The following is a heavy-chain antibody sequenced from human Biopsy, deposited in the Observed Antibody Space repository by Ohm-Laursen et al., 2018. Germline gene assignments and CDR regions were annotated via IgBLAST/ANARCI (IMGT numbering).Heavy chain of an antibody. J-gene: IGHJ4*02. CDR2: FYYSGST. Sequence: SDTLSLTCTVSGGSISSYYWTWIWQPPGKGLEWIGNFYYSGSTNYNPSLKSRITMSLDRSKSQVSLRMNSVTAADTAVYYCARARIKTSGVLIPETYYFDSWDQGTLVTVSS. D-gene: IGHD3-3*01. V-gene: IGHV4-59*07. CDR3: ARARIKTSGVLIPETYYFDS. CDR1: GGSISSYY.